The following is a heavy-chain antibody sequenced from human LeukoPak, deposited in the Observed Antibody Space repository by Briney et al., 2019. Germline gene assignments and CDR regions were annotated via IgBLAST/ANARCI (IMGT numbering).Heavy chain of an antibody. J-gene: IGHJ4*02. CDR2: IYTSGST. V-gene: IGHV4-61*02. Sequence: SETLSLTCTVSGGSISSGSYYWSWIRQPAGKGLEWIGRIYTSGSTNYNPSLKSRFTISGDTSKNQFSLKLSSVTPPNTALYNSARDHLYGDYDSHWGQGTLVTVSS. CDR3: ARDHLYGDYDSH. CDR1: GGSISSGSYY. D-gene: IGHD4-17*01.